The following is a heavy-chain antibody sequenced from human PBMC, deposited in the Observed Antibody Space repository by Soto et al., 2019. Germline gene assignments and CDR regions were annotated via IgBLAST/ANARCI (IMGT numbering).Heavy chain of an antibody. CDR3: ACIFSGGYGYGFYYYGMDV. V-gene: IGHV4-39*01. CDR2: IYYSGST. D-gene: IGHD5-18*01. J-gene: IGHJ6*02. CDR1: GGSISSSSYY. Sequence: SETLSLTCTVSGGSISSSSYYWGWIRQPPGKGLEWIGSIYYSGSTYYNPSLKSRVTISVDTSKNQFSLKLSSVTAADTAVYYCACIFSGGYGYGFYYYGMDVWGQGTTVTVSS.